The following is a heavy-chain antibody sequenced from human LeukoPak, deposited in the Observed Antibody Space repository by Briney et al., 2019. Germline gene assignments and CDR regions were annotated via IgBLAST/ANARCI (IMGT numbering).Heavy chain of an antibody. J-gene: IGHJ4*02. CDR1: VFTFISYW. Sequence: PGGSVRLSCAASVFTFISYWISWVRQAPGKGLEWVANIKQDGSEKYYVDSVKGRFTISRDNAKNSLYLQMNSLRAEDTAVYYCAGRYFDYWGQGTLVTVSS. D-gene: IGHD3-10*01. V-gene: IGHV3-7*01. CDR2: IKQDGSEK. CDR3: AGRYFDY.